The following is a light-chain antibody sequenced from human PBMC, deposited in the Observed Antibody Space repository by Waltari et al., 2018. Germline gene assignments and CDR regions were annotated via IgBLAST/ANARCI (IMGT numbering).Light chain of an antibody. J-gene: IGKJ5*01. Sequence: DIQMTQSPSSLSASVGDRVTITCRASQGIRNYLAWSQQKPGKAPKSLSYDASSLQSGVSSKFSGSGFGTDFTLTITSLQPEDFATYYCQQYHSFPITFGQGTRLEIK. V-gene: IGKV1-16*02. CDR3: QQYHSFPIT. CDR1: QGIRNY. CDR2: DAS.